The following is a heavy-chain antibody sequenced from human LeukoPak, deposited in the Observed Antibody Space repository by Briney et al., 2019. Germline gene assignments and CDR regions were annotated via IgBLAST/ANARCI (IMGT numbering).Heavy chain of an antibody. D-gene: IGHD6-13*01. CDR3: ARDSRYSSSWEPFDY. CDR2: IYSGGST. Sequence: GGSLRLSCAASGFTVSSNYMSWVRQAPGKGLEWGSVIYSGGSTYYAESVKGRFAISRDNSKKTLYLQMNRPKAEDQAVYYCARDSRYSSSWEPFDYWGQGTLVTVSS. CDR1: GFTVSSNY. V-gene: IGHV3-66*01. J-gene: IGHJ4*02.